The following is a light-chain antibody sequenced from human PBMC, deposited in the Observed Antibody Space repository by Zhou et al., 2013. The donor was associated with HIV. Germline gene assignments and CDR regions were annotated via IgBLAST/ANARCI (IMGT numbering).Light chain of an antibody. CDR1: QSISSY. Sequence: DIQMTQSPSSLSASVGDRVTITCRASQSISSYLNWYQQKPGKAPKFLIYAASSLQSGVPSRFSGSGSGTDFALTISNLQPEDFATYYCQQSYSTPPLTFGGGTKVEIK. CDR2: AAS. J-gene: IGKJ4*01. CDR3: QQSYSTPPLT. V-gene: IGKV1-39*01.